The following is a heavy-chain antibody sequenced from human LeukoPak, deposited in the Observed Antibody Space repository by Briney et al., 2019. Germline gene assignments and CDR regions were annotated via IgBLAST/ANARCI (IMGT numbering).Heavy chain of an antibody. D-gene: IGHD2/OR15-2a*01. J-gene: IGHJ4*02. CDR3: AREGILTSPLDY. CDR2: IYTSGST. Sequence: SQTLSLTCTVSGGSISSGSYYWSWIRQPAGKGLEWIGRIYTSGSTNYNPSLKSRVTMSVDTSKNQFSLKLSSVTAADTAVYYCAREGILTSPLDYWGQGTLVTVSS. V-gene: IGHV4-61*02. CDR1: GGSISSGSYY.